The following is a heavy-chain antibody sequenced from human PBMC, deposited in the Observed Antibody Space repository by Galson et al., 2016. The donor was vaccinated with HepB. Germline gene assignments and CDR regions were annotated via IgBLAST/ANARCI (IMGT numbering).Heavy chain of an antibody. CDR3: ATDSYGWSRDY. Sequence: SLRLSCAATGFPFSTQSMNWVRQAPGKGLEWVSTINSGSNFIIYATSVKGRFTISRDNADNSLYLQMSNLRVEDTAVYFCATDSYGWSRDYWGQGTLVIVSS. CDR2: INSGSNFI. V-gene: IGHV3-21*06. J-gene: IGHJ4*02. D-gene: IGHD5-18*01. CDR1: GFPFSTQS.